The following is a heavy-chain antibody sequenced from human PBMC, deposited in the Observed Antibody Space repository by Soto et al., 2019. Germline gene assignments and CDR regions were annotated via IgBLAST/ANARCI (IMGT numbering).Heavy chain of an antibody. Sequence: SETLSLTCAVSCASVASSSYYSGLIRQALGKGLEWIGSIYYSGSTYYNPSLKSRVTISVDTSKNQFSLKLSSVTAADTAVYYCATECSGGSCYQPTRFDPWGQGTLVTVS. CDR1: CASVASSSYY. J-gene: IGHJ5*02. CDR3: ATECSGGSCYQPTRFDP. V-gene: IGHV4-39*01. D-gene: IGHD2-15*01. CDR2: IYYSGST.